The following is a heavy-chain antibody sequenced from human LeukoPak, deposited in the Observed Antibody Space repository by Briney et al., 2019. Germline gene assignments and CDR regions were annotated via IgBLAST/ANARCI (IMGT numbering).Heavy chain of an antibody. V-gene: IGHV3-74*01. J-gene: IGHJ4*02. CDR2: IKTDGSIT. Sequence: PGGSLRLSCAASGFTFSSYWMHWVRQAPGKGLVWVSRIKTDGSITGYADSVKGRFTISRDNAKNTLYLQMNGLRAEDTAVYYCARGRTVTTLFDYWGQGTLVTVSS. D-gene: IGHD4-17*01. CDR1: GFTFSSYW. CDR3: ARGRTVTTLFDY.